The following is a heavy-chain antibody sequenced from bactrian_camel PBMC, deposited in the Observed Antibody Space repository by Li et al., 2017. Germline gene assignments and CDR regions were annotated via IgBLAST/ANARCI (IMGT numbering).Heavy chain of an antibody. CDR3: EADTYWRCSGWISRPAMKYKY. V-gene: IGHV3S60*01. CDR2: IYMIGGST. Sequence: HVQLVESGGGSVQTGESLTLSCQASAYGDTYNCIGWLRQASGKEREGVAMIYMIGGSTYYVDSVEGRFTISQDNAKNTLYLQMNNLKPEDTAMYYCEADTYWRCSGWISRPAMKYKYWSQGTQVTVS. D-gene: IGHD1*01. CDR1: AYGDTYNC. J-gene: IGHJ4*01.